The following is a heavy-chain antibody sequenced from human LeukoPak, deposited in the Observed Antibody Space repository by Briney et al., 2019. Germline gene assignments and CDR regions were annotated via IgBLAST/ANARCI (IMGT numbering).Heavy chain of an antibody. CDR2: MNPNSGNT. Sequence: ASVKVSCKASGGSLSSYAINWVRQAPGQGLEWMGWMNPNSGNTGYAQKFQGRVTMTRNTSISTAYMELSSLRSEDTAVYYCARGPRGYYDSSGLRGYFDYWGQGTLVTVSS. CDR1: GGSLSSYA. D-gene: IGHD3-22*01. J-gene: IGHJ4*02. CDR3: ARGPRGYYDSSGLRGYFDY. V-gene: IGHV1-8*01.